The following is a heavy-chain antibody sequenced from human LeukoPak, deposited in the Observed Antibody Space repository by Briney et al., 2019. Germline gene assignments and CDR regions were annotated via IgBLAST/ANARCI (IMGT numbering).Heavy chain of an antibody. J-gene: IGHJ5*02. CDR3: VRDSGWFHFDH. V-gene: IGHV3-7*03. Sequence: GGSLRLSCAASGFTVSSNYMSWVRQAPGKGLEWVGHIKGDGSEKSYVDSVRGRFTISRDNALNSLFLQMYSLRPDDTAVYYCVRDSGWFHFDHWGQGTLVTVSS. CDR1: GFTVSSNY. D-gene: IGHD6-13*01. CDR2: IKGDGSEK.